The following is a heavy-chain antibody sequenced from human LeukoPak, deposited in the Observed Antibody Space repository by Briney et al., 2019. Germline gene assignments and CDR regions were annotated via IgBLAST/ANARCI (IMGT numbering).Heavy chain of an antibody. CDR3: AKESGDDSSGYYEVFDY. V-gene: IGHV3-23*01. CDR1: GFTFSSYA. Sequence: GGSLRLSCAASGFTFSSYAMTWVRQAPGKGLEWVSVISGTGGSTNHADSVKGRFTISRDNSKNTLYLQMNSLRAEDTAVYYCAKESGDDSSGYYEVFDYWGQGTLVTVSS. J-gene: IGHJ4*02. D-gene: IGHD3-22*01. CDR2: ISGTGGST.